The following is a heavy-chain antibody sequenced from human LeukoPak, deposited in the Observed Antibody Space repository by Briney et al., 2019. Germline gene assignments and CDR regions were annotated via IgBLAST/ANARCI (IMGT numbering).Heavy chain of an antibody. CDR1: GFTFSTYA. Sequence: GGSLRLSCAASGFTFSTYAMSWVRQAPGKGLEWVSAISGGGGSTYYADSVRGRFTISRDNSKNTVYLQMNSLRAEDTAVYYYAKRENYYDSSGYHYVGAFDIWGQGTMVTVSS. D-gene: IGHD3-22*01. J-gene: IGHJ3*02. CDR2: ISGGGGST. CDR3: AKRENYYDSSGYHYVGAFDI. V-gene: IGHV3-23*01.